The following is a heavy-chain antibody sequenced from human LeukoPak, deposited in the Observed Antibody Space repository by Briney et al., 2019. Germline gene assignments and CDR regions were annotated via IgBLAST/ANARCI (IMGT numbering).Heavy chain of an antibody. D-gene: IGHD3-10*01. J-gene: IGHJ4*02. CDR3: ARDPSLRVTLDF. CDR2: ISGSGGST. V-gene: IGHV3-23*01. Sequence: PGGSLRLSCAASGFTFSSYAMSWVRQAPGKGLEWVSAISGSGGSTYYADSVKGRFTISRDNSKNTLYLQMNSLRAEDTALYYCARDPSLRVTLDFWGQGTLVTVSS. CDR1: GFTFSSYA.